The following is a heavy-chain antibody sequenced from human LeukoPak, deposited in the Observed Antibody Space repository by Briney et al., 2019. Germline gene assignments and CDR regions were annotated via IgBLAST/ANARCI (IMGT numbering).Heavy chain of an antibody. D-gene: IGHD3-9*01. CDR2: MNPNSGNT. CDR3: ARGAVLRYFDCFRQRKYFQH. J-gene: IGHJ1*01. CDR1: GYTFTSYD. Sequence: RASVKVSCKASGYTFTSYDINWVRQATGQGLEWMGWMNPNSGNTGYAQKFQGRVTMTRNTSISTAYMELSSLRSEDTAVYYCARGAVLRYFDCFRQRKYFQHWGQGTLVTVSS. V-gene: IGHV1-8*01.